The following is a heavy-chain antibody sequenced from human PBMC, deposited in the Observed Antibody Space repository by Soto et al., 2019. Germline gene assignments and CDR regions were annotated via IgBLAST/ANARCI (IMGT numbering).Heavy chain of an antibody. V-gene: IGHV1-18*01. CDR2: ISAYNGNT. CDR3: ARVRGGTYYYYGMDV. J-gene: IGHJ6*02. D-gene: IGHD3-16*01. CDR1: GYTFTSYG. Sequence: QVQLVQSGAEVKKPGASVKVSFKASGYTFTSYGISWVRQAPGQGLAWMGWISAYNGNTNYAQKLQGRVTMTTDTATSTAYMELRSLRSDDTAVYYCARVRGGTYYYYGMDVWGQGTTVTVSS.